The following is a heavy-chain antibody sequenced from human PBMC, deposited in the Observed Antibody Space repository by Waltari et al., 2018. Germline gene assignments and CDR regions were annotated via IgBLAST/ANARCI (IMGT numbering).Heavy chain of an antibody. D-gene: IGHD3-10*01. CDR2: IRNSGDTP. J-gene: IGHJ4*02. V-gene: IGHV3-23*01. Sequence: EVHLLESGGGLVQPGESLRLSCAVSGFPLNDFPMTWVRQVSGKGLELVSSIRNSGDTPFYADSVRGRFTISKDISKNTLFLDMIGLRSEDTAVYYCARDFSGGWGYWGQGTLVTVSS. CDR3: ARDFSGGWGY. CDR1: GFPLNDFP.